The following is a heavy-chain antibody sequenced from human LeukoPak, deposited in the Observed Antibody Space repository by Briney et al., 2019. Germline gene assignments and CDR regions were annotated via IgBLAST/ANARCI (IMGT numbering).Heavy chain of an antibody. CDR2: IYTSGST. D-gene: IGHD5-18*01. J-gene: IGHJ5*02. V-gene: IGHV4-39*07. CDR1: GGSISSSSYY. CDR3: ARDHSSWFDP. Sequence: SETLSLTCTVSGGSISSSSYYWGWIRQPPGKGLEWIGRIYTSGSTNYNPSLKSRVTMSVDTSKNQFSLKLSSVTAADTAVYYCARDHSSWFDPWGQGTLVTVSS.